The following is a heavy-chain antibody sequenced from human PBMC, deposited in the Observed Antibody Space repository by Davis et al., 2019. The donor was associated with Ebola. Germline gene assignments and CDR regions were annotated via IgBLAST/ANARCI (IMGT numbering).Heavy chain of an antibody. V-gene: IGHV3-13*04. J-gene: IGHJ6*02. D-gene: IGHD4-17*01. CDR3: VREVTDYDSPYYYVDV. CDR2: LGPAGDT. Sequence: PGGSLRLSCAASGFTVSSYDMHWVRHVRGKGLEWVSSLGPAGDTFYPDSVKGRFTISRDGAKNSLYLQMNSLRAGDTAVYFCVREVTDYDSPYYYVDVWGQGTAVTVSS. CDR1: GFTVSSYD.